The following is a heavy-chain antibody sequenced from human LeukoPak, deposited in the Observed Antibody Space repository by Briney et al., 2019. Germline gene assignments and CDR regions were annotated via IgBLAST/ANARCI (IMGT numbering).Heavy chain of an antibody. D-gene: IGHD6-13*01. Sequence: ASVKVSCKASGGTFSSYAISWVRQAPGQGLEWMGGIIPIFGTANYAQKFQGRVTITADESTSTAYMELSSLRSEDTAVYYCARANPYSSSPDYWGQGTLVTVSS. V-gene: IGHV1-69*13. J-gene: IGHJ4*02. CDR3: ARANPYSSSPDY. CDR1: GGTFSSYA. CDR2: IIPIFGTA.